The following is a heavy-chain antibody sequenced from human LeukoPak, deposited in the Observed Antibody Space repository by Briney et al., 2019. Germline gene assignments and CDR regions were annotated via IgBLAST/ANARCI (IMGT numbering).Heavy chain of an antibody. CDR3: AAIVVVPAAIFDY. Sequence: SETLPLTCAVYGGSFSGYYWSWIRQPPGKGLEWIGEINHSGSTNYNPSLKSRVTISVDTSKNQFSLKLSSVTAADTAVYYCAAIVVVPAAIFDYWGQGTLVTVSS. D-gene: IGHD2-2*01. CDR2: INHSGST. V-gene: IGHV4-34*01. J-gene: IGHJ4*02. CDR1: GGSFSGYY.